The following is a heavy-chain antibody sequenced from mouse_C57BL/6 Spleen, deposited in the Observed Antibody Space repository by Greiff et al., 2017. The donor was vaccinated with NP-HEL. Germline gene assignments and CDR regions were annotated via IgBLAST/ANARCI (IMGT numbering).Heavy chain of an antibody. J-gene: IGHJ2*01. CDR1: GYTFTDYE. Sequence: VKLVESGAELVRPGASVTLSCKASGYTFTDYEMHWVKQTPVHGLEWIGAIDPEHGGTAYNQKFKGKAILTADKSSSTAYMELRSLTSEDSAVYYCTRSEGFHYFDYWGQGTTLTVSS. CDR2: IDPEHGGT. CDR3: TRSEGFHYFDY. V-gene: IGHV1-15*01.